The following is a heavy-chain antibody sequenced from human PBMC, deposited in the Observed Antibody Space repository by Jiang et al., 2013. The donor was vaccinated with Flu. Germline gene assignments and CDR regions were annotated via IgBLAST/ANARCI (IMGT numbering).Heavy chain of an antibody. CDR3: ARQVSLWFGDLL. Sequence: GLVKPSETLSLTCTVSGGSISSSSYYWGWIRQSPGKGLEWIGSIYYDGSTYLNPSLKSRVTMSVDTSKNQFSLKLSSVTAADTAVYYCARQVSLWFGDLLWGQGTLVTVSS. D-gene: IGHD3-10*01. V-gene: IGHV4-39*01. CDR1: GGSISSSSYY. CDR2: IYYDGST. J-gene: IGHJ4*02.